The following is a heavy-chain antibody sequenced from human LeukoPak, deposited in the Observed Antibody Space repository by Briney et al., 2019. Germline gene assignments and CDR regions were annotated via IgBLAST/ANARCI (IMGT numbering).Heavy chain of an antibody. J-gene: IGHJ3*02. Sequence: SETLSLTCTVSGGSISSGGYYWSWIRQHPGKGLEWIGYIYYSGSTYYNPSLKSRVTISVDTSKNQFSLKLSSVTAADTAVYYCARLILRKGSSWYMSHDAFDTWGQGTMVTVSS. CDR1: GGSISSGGYY. CDR2: IYYSGST. V-gene: IGHV4-31*03. D-gene: IGHD6-13*01. CDR3: ARLILRKGSSWYMSHDAFDT.